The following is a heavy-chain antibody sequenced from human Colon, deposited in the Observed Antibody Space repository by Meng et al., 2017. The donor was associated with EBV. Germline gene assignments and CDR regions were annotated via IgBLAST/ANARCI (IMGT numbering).Heavy chain of an antibody. Sequence: QVQLVQSGAEVKKPXXSVNIXFKASGYTFTAYAMHWVRQAPGQGLEWMGWINAGNGKTKYSQNFQGRVTIATDTSATTVYMDLSSLRSEDTALYYCARGWSRDGYNTPDYGGQGTLVTVSS. J-gene: IGHJ4*02. D-gene: IGHD5-24*01. CDR2: INAGNGKT. CDR3: ARGWSRDGYNTPDY. V-gene: IGHV1-3*01. CDR1: GYTFTAYA.